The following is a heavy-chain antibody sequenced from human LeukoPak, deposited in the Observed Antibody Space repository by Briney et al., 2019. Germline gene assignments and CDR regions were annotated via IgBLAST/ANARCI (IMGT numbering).Heavy chain of an antibody. Sequence: SETLSLTCTVSGGSISSSSYYWGWIRQPPGKGLECIGSIYYSGSTYYNPSLKSRVTIYVDTSKNQFSLKLSSVTAADTAVYYCARDMTTLLGRWFDPWGQGTLVTVSS. CDR2: IYYSGST. J-gene: IGHJ5*02. CDR1: GGSISSSSYY. V-gene: IGHV4-39*07. CDR3: ARDMTTLLGRWFDP. D-gene: IGHD4-11*01.